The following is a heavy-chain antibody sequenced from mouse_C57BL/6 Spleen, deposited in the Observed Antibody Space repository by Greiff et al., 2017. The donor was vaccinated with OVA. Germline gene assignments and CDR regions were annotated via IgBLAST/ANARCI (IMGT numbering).Heavy chain of an antibody. CDR1: GFSLTSYG. CDR2: IWSGGST. J-gene: IGHJ3*01. D-gene: IGHD3-3*01. Sequence: VHLVESGPGLVQPSQSLSITCTVSGFSLTSYGVHWVRQSPGKGLEWLGVIWSGGSTDYNAAFISRLSISKDNSKSQVFFKMNSLQADDTAIYYCARGGDGAWFAYWGQGTLVTVSA. V-gene: IGHV2-2*01. CDR3: ARGGDGAWFAY.